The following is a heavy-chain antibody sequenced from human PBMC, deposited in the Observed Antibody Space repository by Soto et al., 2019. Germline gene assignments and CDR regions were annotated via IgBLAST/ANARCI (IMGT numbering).Heavy chain of an antibody. CDR2: ISSSSSTI. Sequence: EVQLVESGGGLVQPGGSLRLSCAASGFTFSSYNMNWVRQAPGKGLEWVSYISSSSSTIYYADSVKGRFTISRDNAKNSLYQQMTRLRAEDTAVYYCASQSSEWLLFASWGQGTLVTVSS. CDR3: ASQSSEWLLFAS. V-gene: IGHV3-48*01. J-gene: IGHJ4*02. CDR1: GFTFSSYN. D-gene: IGHD5-12*01.